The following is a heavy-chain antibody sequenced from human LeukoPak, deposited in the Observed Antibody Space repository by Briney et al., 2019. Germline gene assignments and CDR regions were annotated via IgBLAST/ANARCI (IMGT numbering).Heavy chain of an antibody. CDR1: GGSISSSNYY. CDR2: IYYSGST. CDR3: ARHASVDGNWPRPLDY. J-gene: IGHJ4*02. V-gene: IGHV4-39*01. D-gene: IGHD6-19*01. Sequence: SETLSLTCTVSGGSISSSNYYWGWIRQPPGKGLEWIGNIYYSGSTYYKPSLKTRVTISVDASKNQFSLKLTSVTAADTAVYYCARHASVDGNWPRPLDYWGQGSLVTVSS.